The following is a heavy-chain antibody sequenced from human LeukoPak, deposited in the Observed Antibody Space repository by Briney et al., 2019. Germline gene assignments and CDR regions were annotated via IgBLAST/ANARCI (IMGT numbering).Heavy chain of an antibody. CDR1: GYTFTCYY. CDR3: ARSVYYDFWSGYLAYYFDY. D-gene: IGHD3-3*01. Sequence: ASVTVSCTASGYTFTCYYMHWVRQAPGQGLEWMGWINPNSGGTNYAQKFQGRVTMTRDTSISTAYMELSRLRSDDTAVYYCARSVYYDFWSGYLAYYFDYWGQGTLVTVSS. CDR2: INPNSGGT. V-gene: IGHV1-2*02. J-gene: IGHJ4*02.